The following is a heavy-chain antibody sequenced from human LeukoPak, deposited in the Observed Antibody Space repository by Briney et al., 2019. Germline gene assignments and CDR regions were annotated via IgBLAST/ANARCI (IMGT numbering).Heavy chain of an antibody. CDR1: GFTFTYYA. V-gene: IGHV3-23*01. Sequence: TGGSLRLSCAASGFTFTYYAMHWVRQTPGKGLEWVSAITGGGGNTYYADSVKGRFTISRDNSKNTVYMQMNSLRAEDTAVYYCARGYHYYDSSGPDFDYWGQGTLVTVSS. CDR2: ITGGGGNT. J-gene: IGHJ4*02. CDR3: ARGYHYYDSSGPDFDY. D-gene: IGHD3-22*01.